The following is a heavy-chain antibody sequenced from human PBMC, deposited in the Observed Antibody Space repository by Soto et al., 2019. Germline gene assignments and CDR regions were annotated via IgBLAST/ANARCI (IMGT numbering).Heavy chain of an antibody. J-gene: IGHJ4*02. CDR1: GYTFTSYY. CDR2: INPSGGST. Sequence: ASVKVSCKASGYTFTSYYMHWVRQAPGQGLEWMGIINPSGGSTSYAQKFQGRVTMTRDTSTSTVYMELSSLRSEDTAVYYCARGLVWFGELLSNIFDYWGQGTLVTVSS. CDR3: ARGLVWFGELLSNIFDY. D-gene: IGHD3-10*01. V-gene: IGHV1-46*01.